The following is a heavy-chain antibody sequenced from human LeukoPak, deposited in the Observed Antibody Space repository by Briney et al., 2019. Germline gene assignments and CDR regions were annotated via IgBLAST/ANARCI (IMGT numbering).Heavy chain of an antibody. CDR3: AGDFDY. J-gene: IGHJ4*02. CDR2: IRFDGSNE. CDR1: GFTVSPYG. Sequence: GGSLRLSCAASGFTVSPYGMHWVRQAPGKGLEWVTFIRFDGSNEYYTDSVKGRFTISRDNSKNTLYLQMNGLRAEDTAVYYCAGDFDYWGQGTLVTVSS. V-gene: IGHV3-30*02.